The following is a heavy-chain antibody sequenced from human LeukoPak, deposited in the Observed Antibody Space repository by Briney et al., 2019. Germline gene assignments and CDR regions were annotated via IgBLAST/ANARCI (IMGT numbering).Heavy chain of an antibody. CDR2: IYPGDSET. V-gene: IGHV5-51*01. J-gene: IGHJ2*01. CDR1: GYSFTNYY. D-gene: IGHD6-19*01. Sequence: GESLKISCKGSGYSFTNYYIAWVRQMPGKGLEWMGIIYPGDSETTYSPSFQGQVTISADKSISTAYLQWSSLKASDSAMYYCARQGYSSGYSYWYFDLWGRGTLVTVSS. CDR3: ARQGYSSGYSYWYFDL.